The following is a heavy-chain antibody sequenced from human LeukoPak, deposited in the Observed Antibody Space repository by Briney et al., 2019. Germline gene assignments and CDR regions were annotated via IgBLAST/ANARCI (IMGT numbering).Heavy chain of an antibody. CDR2: ISYDGRDE. V-gene: IGHV3-30*04. CDR1: GFTFSSYA. D-gene: IGHD2-21*02. J-gene: IGHJ4*02. CDR3: ARNIYCGGDCYSDFIFDS. Sequence: GGSLRLSCAASGFTFSSYAMHWVRQAPGKGLEWVAVISYDGRDEEYADSVGGRFSISRDRSKNTLYLQMNSLRAEDSALYYCARNIYCGGDCYSDFIFDSWGQGTLVTVSS.